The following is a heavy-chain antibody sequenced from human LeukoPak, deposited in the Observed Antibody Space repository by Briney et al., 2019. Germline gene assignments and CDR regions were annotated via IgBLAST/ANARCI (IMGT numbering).Heavy chain of an antibody. J-gene: IGHJ5*02. V-gene: IGHV1-69*13. D-gene: IGHD3-10*01. CDR1: GGTFSRYA. CDR3: AREKGRHPYPFDP. CDR2: IIPIFGTA. Sequence: SVKVSCKASGGTFSRYAISWVRQAPGQGLEWMGGIIPIFGTANYAQKSQGRVTITADESTSTAYMELSSLRSEDTAVYYCAREKGRHPYPFDPWGQGTLVTVSS.